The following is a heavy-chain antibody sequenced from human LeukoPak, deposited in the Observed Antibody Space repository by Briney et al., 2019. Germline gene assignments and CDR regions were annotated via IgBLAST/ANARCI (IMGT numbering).Heavy chain of an antibody. V-gene: IGHV1-3*01. Sequence: GASVKVSCKASGYTFTSYAMHWVRQAPGQRFEWMRWINAGNGHTKYSQNFQGRVTITRDSSASTAYMELSSLTSEDTAVYYCARGIWSARTVDYYLDYWGQGTLVTVSS. CDR2: INAGNGHT. CDR3: ARGIWSARTVDYYLDY. CDR1: GYTFTSYA. D-gene: IGHD2-21*01. J-gene: IGHJ4*02.